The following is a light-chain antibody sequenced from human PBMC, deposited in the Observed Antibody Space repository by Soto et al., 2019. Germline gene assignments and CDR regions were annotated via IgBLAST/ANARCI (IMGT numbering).Light chain of an antibody. CDR1: SSDVGGYNY. Sequence: LTQPASVSGSTGQAITISCNGTSSDVGGYNYVSWYQQHPGKAPKLMIYEVSNRPSGVSNRFSGSKSGNTASLTISGLQAEDEADYYCSSFTSSSTFVFGTGTKVTVL. CDR3: SSFTSSSTFV. CDR2: EVS. J-gene: IGLJ1*01. V-gene: IGLV2-14*01.